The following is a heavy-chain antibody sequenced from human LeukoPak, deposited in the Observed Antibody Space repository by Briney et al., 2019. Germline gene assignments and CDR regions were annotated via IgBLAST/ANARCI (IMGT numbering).Heavy chain of an antibody. CDR2: IIPIFGTA. D-gene: IGHD5-12*01. Sequence: ASVKLSCKASGGTFGSYAISWVRQAPGQGLEWMGGIIPIFGTANYAQKFQGRVTITADESTSTAYMELSSLRSEDTAVYYCAGEPGGYDCAVDYWGQGTLVTVSS. V-gene: IGHV1-69*13. J-gene: IGHJ4*02. CDR1: GGTFGSYA. CDR3: AGEPGGYDCAVDY.